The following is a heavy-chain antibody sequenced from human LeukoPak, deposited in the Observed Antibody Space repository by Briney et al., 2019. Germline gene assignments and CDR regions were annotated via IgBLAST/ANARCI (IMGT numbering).Heavy chain of an antibody. CDR1: GFSLDTYT. D-gene: IGHD5-18*01. Sequence: PGGSLRLSCAASGFSLDTYTMNWVRQAPGKGLEWVSSISTGGSYIYDADSVKGRFTISRDNAQNSLYLQMNSLRAEDTAVYYCARDPDRYSYGLNHDAFDIWGQGTMVTVSS. CDR2: ISTGGSYI. J-gene: IGHJ3*02. V-gene: IGHV3-21*06. CDR3: ARDPDRYSYGLNHDAFDI.